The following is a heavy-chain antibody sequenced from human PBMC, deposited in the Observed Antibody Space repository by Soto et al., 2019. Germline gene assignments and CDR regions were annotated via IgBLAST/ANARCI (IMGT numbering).Heavy chain of an antibody. J-gene: IGHJ4*02. CDR3: TRGLLTDYFDY. CDR1: GFTFDTYA. Sequence: QVQLVESGGGVVQSGRSLRLSCAASGFTFDTYAMHWVRQAPGKGLEWVAVISYDGSNQFYAGSVKGRFTLSRDNSKNTLYLQMNSLRNDDTAVYYCTRGLLTDYFDYWGQGALVTVSS. CDR2: ISYDGSNQ. V-gene: IGHV3-30-3*01.